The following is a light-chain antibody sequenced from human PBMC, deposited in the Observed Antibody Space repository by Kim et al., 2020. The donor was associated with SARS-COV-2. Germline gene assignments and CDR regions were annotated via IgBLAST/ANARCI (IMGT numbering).Light chain of an antibody. CDR2: GAS. Sequence: PGERATLSCRASQSVSSNLAWYHQKPGQPPRLLIYGASTRATGIPARFSGSGSGTEFTLTISSLQSEDFAVYYCQQYNNWPPLTFGPGTKVDIK. CDR3: QQYNNWPPLT. V-gene: IGKV3-15*01. CDR1: QSVSSN. J-gene: IGKJ3*01.